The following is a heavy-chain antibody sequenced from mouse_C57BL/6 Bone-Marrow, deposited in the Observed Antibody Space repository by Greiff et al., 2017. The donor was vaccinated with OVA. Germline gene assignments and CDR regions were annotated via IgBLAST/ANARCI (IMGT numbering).Heavy chain of an antibody. J-gene: IGHJ4*01. V-gene: IGHV1-9*01. CDR3: ARRSMVTTRERDYYAMDY. D-gene: IGHD2-2*01. CDR1: GYTFTGYW. Sequence: VKLLESGAELMKPGASVKLSCKATGYTFTGYWIEWVKQRPGHGLEWIGEILPGSGSTNYNEKFKGKATFTADTSSNTAYMQLSSLTTEDSAIYYCARRSMVTTRERDYYAMDYWGQGTSVTVSS. CDR2: ILPGSGST.